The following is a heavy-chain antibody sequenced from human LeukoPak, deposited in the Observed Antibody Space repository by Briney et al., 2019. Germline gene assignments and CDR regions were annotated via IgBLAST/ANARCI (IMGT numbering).Heavy chain of an antibody. D-gene: IGHD3-10*01. J-gene: IGHJ4*02. CDR3: ARVPRAYGSGSYSGY. CDR1: ACTFAGYY. CDR2: INPNSGGK. V-gene: IGHV1-2*06. Sequence: GVSVKVSCKASACTFAGYYRHWGRQAPGQGLESMGRINPNSGGKNYAHQFQDRVTMTWDASVRRAYMELSRLRSDHTAVYYCARVPRAYGSGSYSGYWGQGALVTVSS.